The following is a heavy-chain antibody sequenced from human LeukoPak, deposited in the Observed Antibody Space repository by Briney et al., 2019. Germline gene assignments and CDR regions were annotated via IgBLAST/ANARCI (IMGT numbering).Heavy chain of an antibody. J-gene: IGHJ4*02. Sequence: GGSLRLSCAASGFTFSSYWMHWVRQAPGKGLVWVSRINTDGSSTYYADSVKGRFTISRDNSKNTLYLQMNSLRAEDTAVYYCARGGRDGYKTTYYFDYWGQGTLVTVSS. D-gene: IGHD5-24*01. CDR3: ARGGRDGYKTTYYFDY. V-gene: IGHV3-74*01. CDR2: INTDGSST. CDR1: GFTFSSYW.